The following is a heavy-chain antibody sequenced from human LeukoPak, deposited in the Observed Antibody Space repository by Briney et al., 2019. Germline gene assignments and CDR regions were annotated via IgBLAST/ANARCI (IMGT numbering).Heavy chain of an antibody. V-gene: IGHV3-21*01. Sequence: GGSLRLSCAASGFTFSSYSMNWVRQAPGKGLEWVSSISTSSSYIYYADSVKGRSTSSRDNAKKSLYLQMNSLRAEDTAVYYCARDSATVTSTSSWFDPWGLGTLVTVSS. CDR1: GFTFSSYS. J-gene: IGHJ5*02. CDR3: ARDSATVTSTSSWFDP. D-gene: IGHD4-17*01. CDR2: ISTSSSYI.